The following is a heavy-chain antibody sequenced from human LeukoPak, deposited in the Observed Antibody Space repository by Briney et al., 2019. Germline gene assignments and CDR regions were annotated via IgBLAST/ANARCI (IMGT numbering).Heavy chain of an antibody. CDR3: ARDGYSYGPDFDY. D-gene: IGHD5-18*01. CDR1: GYFISSGYY. Sequence: SETLSLTCAVSGYFISSGYYWGWIRQPPGKGLEWIGSIYHSGSTYYNPSLKSRVTISVDTSKNQFSLKLSSVTAADTAVYYCARDGYSYGPDFDYWGQGTLVTVSS. J-gene: IGHJ4*02. CDR2: IYHSGST. V-gene: IGHV4-38-2*02.